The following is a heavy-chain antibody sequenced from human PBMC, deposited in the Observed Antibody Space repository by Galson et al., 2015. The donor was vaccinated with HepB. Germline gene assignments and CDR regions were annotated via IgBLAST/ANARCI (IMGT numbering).Heavy chain of an antibody. J-gene: IGHJ4*02. CDR1: GLNVNNNY. D-gene: IGHD5-18*01. V-gene: IGHV3-53*01. CDR2: IYGGGTT. CDR3: ARGGAALVFLDY. Sequence: SLRLSCAASGLNVNNNYMSWVRQAPGKGLEWVSVIYGGGTTHYADSVKGRFTISRDTSKNMLYLQMTSLRAEDTALYYCARGGAALVFLDYWGQGTLLTVSP.